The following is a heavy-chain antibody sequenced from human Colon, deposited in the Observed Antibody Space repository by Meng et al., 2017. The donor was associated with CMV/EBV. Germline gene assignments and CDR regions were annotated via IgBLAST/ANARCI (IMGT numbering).Heavy chain of an antibody. J-gene: IGHJ4*02. V-gene: IGHV3-30*04. CDR1: GFTFGSYA. CDR3: ARDSTALPLYYFDY. CDR2: VSYHGTNK. Sequence: GGSLRLSCGASGFTFGSYAIHWVRQAPGKGLEWVAVVSYHGTNKNYADSVKGRFTISRDNSKNTVYLQMDSLRSEDTAVYYCARDSTALPLYYFDYWGQGTLVTVSS.